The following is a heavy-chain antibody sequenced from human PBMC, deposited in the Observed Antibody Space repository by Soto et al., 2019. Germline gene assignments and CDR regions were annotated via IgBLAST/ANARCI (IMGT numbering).Heavy chain of an antibody. CDR2: ISGSGDRI. V-gene: IGHV3-23*01. CDR1: GFTFSSSG. J-gene: IGHJ6*02. D-gene: IGHD6-13*01. CDR3: ARDRDHSSSWYYYYYYGMDV. Sequence: PGGSLRLSCAASGFTFSSSGMSWVRQAPGKGLEWVSGISGSGDRIFYADSVRGRFTISRDNSKNTLYLQMNSLRAEDTAVYYWARDRDHSSSWYYYYYYGMDVWGQGTTVTVSS.